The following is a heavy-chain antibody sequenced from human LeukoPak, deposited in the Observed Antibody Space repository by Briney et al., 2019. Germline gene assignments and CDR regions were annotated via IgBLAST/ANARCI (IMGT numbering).Heavy chain of an antibody. J-gene: IGHJ4*02. D-gene: IGHD6-13*01. V-gene: IGHV3-53*01. CDR1: GFTVSSNY. CDR3: AREGIAAAGRNDY. CDR2: IYSGGST. Sequence: GGSLRLSCAASGFTVSSNYMSWVRQAPGKGLEWVSVIYSGGSTYYADSVKGRFTISRDSSKNTLYLQMNSLRAEDTAVYYCAREGIAAAGRNDYWGQGTLVTVSS.